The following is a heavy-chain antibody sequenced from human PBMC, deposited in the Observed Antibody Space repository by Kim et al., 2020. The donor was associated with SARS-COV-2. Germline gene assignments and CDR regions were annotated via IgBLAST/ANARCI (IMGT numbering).Heavy chain of an antibody. CDR3: ARDCSSTSCYKGALGPADAFDI. D-gene: IGHD2-2*01. Sequence: SVKVSCKASGGTFSSYAISWVRQAPGQGLEWMGGIIPIFGTANYAQKFQGRVTITADESTSTAYMELSSLRSEDTAVYYCARDCSSTSCYKGALGPADAFDIWGQGTMVTVSS. J-gene: IGHJ3*02. CDR1: GGTFSSYA. V-gene: IGHV1-69*13. CDR2: IIPIFGTA.